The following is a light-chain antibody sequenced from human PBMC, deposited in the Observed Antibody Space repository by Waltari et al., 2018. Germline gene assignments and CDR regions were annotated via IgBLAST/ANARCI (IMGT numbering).Light chain of an antibody. CDR2: DAS. CDR3: QQRSNWPPT. Sequence: EIVLTQSPATLSLSPGERATLSCRACQSVRSYLAWYQQKPGQAPRLLIYDASNRATGIPARFSGSGSGTDFTLTISSLEPEDFAVYYCQQRSNWPPTFGQGTQLEIK. CDR1: QSVRSY. J-gene: IGKJ2*01. V-gene: IGKV3-11*01.